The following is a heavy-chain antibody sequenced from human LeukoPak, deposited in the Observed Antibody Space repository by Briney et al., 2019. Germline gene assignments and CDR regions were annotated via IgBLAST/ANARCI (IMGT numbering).Heavy chain of an antibody. J-gene: IGHJ4*02. Sequence: KSGGSLRLSCSASGFTFTNAWMGWVRQAPGKGLEWVGRIKSKTDGGTTDYAAPVKGRFSISRDDSKNTLYLQMNSLKSEDTAVYYCQGGRFWGQGTLVTVSS. CDR3: QGGRF. D-gene: IGHD1-26*01. CDR1: GFTFTNAW. CDR2: IKSKTDGGTT. V-gene: IGHV3-15*01.